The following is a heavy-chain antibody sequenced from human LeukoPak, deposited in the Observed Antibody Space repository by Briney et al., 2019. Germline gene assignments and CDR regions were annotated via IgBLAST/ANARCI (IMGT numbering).Heavy chain of an antibody. Sequence: ASVKVSCKASGYTFTGYYMHWVRQAPGQGLEGMGRINPNSGGTNYVKKFQGRATMTRDTSTSTAYMELSRLRSDDTAVYYCARDRIAAAGQLYNWFDPWGQGTLVTVSS. CDR3: ARDRIAAAGQLYNWFDP. D-gene: IGHD6-13*01. CDR1: GYTFTGYY. CDR2: INPNSGGT. V-gene: IGHV1-2*06. J-gene: IGHJ5*02.